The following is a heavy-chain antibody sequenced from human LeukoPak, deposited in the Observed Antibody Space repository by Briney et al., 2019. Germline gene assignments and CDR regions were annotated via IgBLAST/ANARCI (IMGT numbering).Heavy chain of an antibody. Sequence: GGSLRLSCAASGFTFSSYGMHWVRQSPGKGLEWVAFIRFDGSNKYYADSVKGRFTFSRDNAKNSLYLQMNSLRVEDTAVYYCARDPWGAVAGESFDYWGQGTLVTVSS. D-gene: IGHD6-19*01. V-gene: IGHV3-30*02. CDR2: IRFDGSNK. J-gene: IGHJ4*02. CDR3: ARDPWGAVAGESFDY. CDR1: GFTFSSYG.